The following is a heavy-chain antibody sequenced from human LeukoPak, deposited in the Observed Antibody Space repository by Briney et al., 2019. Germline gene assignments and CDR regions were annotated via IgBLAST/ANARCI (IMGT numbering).Heavy chain of an antibody. Sequence: PSETLSLTCTVSGGSISSHYWSWIRQPPGTGLEWIGYIYYSGSTNYNPSLKSRVTISVDTSKNQFSLKLSSVTAADTAVCYCARDRYCSGGSCYPFDYWGQGTLVTVSS. J-gene: IGHJ4*02. CDR3: ARDRYCSGGSCYPFDY. D-gene: IGHD2-15*01. CDR2: IYYSGST. V-gene: IGHV4-59*11. CDR1: GGSISSHY.